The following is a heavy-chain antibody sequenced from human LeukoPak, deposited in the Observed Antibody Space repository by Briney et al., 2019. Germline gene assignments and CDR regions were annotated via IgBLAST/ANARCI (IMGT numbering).Heavy chain of an antibody. CDR1: GFTFSTYA. V-gene: IGHV3-23*01. D-gene: IGHD6-13*01. CDR2: ISSSGGST. J-gene: IGHJ4*02. CDR3: AKYCGYSSSWYKLGFDY. Sequence: GGSLRFSCAASGFTFSTYAMSWVRQAPGKGLEWVSAISSSGGSTYYADSVKGRFTISRDNSKNTLYLQMNSLRAEDTAVYYCAKYCGYSSSWYKLGFDYWGQGTLVTVSS.